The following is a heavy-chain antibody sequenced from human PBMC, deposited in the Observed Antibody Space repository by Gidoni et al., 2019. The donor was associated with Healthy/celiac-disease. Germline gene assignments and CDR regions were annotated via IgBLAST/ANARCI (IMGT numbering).Heavy chain of an antibody. V-gene: IGHV3-64*01. J-gene: IGHJ3*02. Sequence: EVQLVASGGGVVQPGGSLRLACAASVFTFSSYAMHWVRKAPGKGLEYVSAISSNGGSTYYANSVKGRLNISRDNSKNTLYLQMGSLRAEDMVVYYCATIAARLPGAFDIWGQGTMVTVSS. D-gene: IGHD6-6*01. CDR3: ATIAARLPGAFDI. CDR1: VFTFSSYA. CDR2: ISSNGGST.